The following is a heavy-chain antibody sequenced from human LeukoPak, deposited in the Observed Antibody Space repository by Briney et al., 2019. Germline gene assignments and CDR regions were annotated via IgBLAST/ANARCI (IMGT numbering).Heavy chain of an antibody. D-gene: IGHD1-14*01. CDR1: GYTFTDYY. CDR3: ARVLARYGNLDY. Sequence: ASVKVSCKASGYTFTDYYIHWVRQAPGQGLEWMGWINPNSGGTNYTQKFQGRVTMTRDTSISTAYLELNRLTSDDTAVYYCARVLARYGNLDYWGQGILVTVSS. J-gene: IGHJ4*02. V-gene: IGHV1-2*02. CDR2: INPNSGGT.